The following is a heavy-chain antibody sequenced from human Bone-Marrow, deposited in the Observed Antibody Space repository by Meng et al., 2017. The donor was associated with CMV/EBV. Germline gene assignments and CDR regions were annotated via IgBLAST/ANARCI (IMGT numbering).Heavy chain of an antibody. D-gene: IGHD4-23*01. V-gene: IGHV3-21*01. CDR1: GFIFSDYT. J-gene: IGHJ4*02. Sequence: GGSLRLSCAASGFIFSDYTMNWVRQTPGKGLEWVSSISATSLYIYYADSIRGRFTISRDNTKNLVYLDMTGLRAEDTAVYYCARDESVGTPIDFWGQGTLVTVSS. CDR2: ISATSLYI. CDR3: ARDESVGTPIDF.